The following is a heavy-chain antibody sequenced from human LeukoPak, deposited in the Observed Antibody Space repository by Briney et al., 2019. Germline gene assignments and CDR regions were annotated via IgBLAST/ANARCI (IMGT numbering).Heavy chain of an antibody. J-gene: IGHJ6*03. CDR1: GFTFSSYW. CDR3: ARGTDHWNYYGSGSYYYMDV. D-gene: IGHD3-10*01. V-gene: IGHV3-7*01. Sequence: PGGSLRLSCAASGFTFSSYWMSWVRQAPGKGLEWVANIKQDGSEKYYVDSVKGRFTISRDNAKNSLYLQMNSLRAEDTAVYYCARGTDHWNYYGSGSYYYMDVWGKGTTVTVSS. CDR2: IKQDGSEK.